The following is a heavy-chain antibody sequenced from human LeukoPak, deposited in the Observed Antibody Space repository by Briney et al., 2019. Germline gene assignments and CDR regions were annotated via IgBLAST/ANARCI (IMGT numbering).Heavy chain of an antibody. V-gene: IGHV3-23*01. CDR3: ARVSRDSSGFSLSDS. D-gene: IGHD3-22*01. J-gene: IGHJ4*02. CDR1: GFTFSSYA. CDR2: ISGSGGST. Sequence: PGGSLRLSCAASGFTFSSYAVSWVRQAPGKGLEWVSGISGSGGSTYYADSVKGRFTISRANSKNTLYLQMNSLRAEDTAVYYCARVSRDSSGFSLSDSWGQGTLVTVSS.